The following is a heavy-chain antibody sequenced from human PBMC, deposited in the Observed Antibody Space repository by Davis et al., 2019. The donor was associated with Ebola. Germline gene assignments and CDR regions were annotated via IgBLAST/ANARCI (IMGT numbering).Heavy chain of an antibody. CDR3: ARDLTVRGSGRTYYYYGMDV. CDR1: GGSISSGSYY. J-gene: IGHJ6*02. CDR2: IYTSGST. D-gene: IGHD6-19*01. V-gene: IGHV4-61*09. Sequence: PSETLSLTCTVSGGSISSGSYYWSWIRQPAGKGLVWIGHIYTSGSTNYNPSLKSRVTMSVDTSKNQFSLKLSSVTAADTAVYYCARDLTVRGSGRTYYYYGMDVWGQGTTVTVSS.